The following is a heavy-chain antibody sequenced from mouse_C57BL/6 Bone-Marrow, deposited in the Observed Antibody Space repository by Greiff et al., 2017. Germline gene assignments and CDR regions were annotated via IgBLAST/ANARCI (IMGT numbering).Heavy chain of an antibody. V-gene: IGHV1-58*01. CDR3: ASNSIYDGYYGGFAY. D-gene: IGHD2-3*01. Sequence: DVQLQESGAELVRPGSSVKMSCKTSGYTFTSYGINWVKQRPGQGLEWIGYIYIGNGYTEYNEKFKGKATLTSDTSSSTAYMQLSSLTSEDSAIYFCASNSIYDGYYGGFAYWGQGTLVTVSA. CDR2: IYIGNGYT. CDR1: GYTFTSYG. J-gene: IGHJ3*01.